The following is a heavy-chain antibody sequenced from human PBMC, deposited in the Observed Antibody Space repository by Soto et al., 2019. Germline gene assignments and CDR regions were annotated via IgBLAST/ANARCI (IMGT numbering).Heavy chain of an antibody. CDR2: IYSGGST. CDR3: AREVIAVAGTGGGDYFDY. CDR1: GFSVSTSH. V-gene: IGHV3-66*01. D-gene: IGHD6-19*01. J-gene: IGHJ4*02. Sequence: GGSLRLSCAAAGFSVSTSHISWVRQAPGKGLEWVSVIYSGGSTYYADSVKGRFTISRDNSKNTLYLQMNSLRAEDTAVYYCAREVIAVAGTGGGDYFDYWGQGTLVTVSS.